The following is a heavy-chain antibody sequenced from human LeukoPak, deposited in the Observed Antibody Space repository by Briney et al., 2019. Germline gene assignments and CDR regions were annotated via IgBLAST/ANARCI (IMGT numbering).Heavy chain of an antibody. CDR3: ARSTMVRSHWFDP. CDR1: GFTFSGSA. CDR2: IYSGGST. J-gene: IGHJ5*02. V-gene: IGHV3-53*05. Sequence: PGGSLRLSCAASGFTFSGSAMHWVRQASGKGLEWVSVIYSGGSTYYADSVKGRFTISRDNSKNTLYLQMNSLRAEDTAVYYCARSTMVRSHWFDPWGQGTLVTVSS. D-gene: IGHD3-10*01.